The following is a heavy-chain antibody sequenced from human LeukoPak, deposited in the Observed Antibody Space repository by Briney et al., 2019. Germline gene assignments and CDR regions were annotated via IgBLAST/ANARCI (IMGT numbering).Heavy chain of an antibody. V-gene: IGHV3-30*04. CDR2: ISYDGSNK. J-gene: IGHJ6*02. CDR3: ARDTPFSGGMDV. CDR1: GFTFSSYA. Sequence: PGGSLRLSCAASGFTFSSYAMHWVRQAPGKGLEWVAVISYDGSNKYYADSVKGRFTISRDNSMNTLYLQMNSLRAEDTAVYYCARDTPFSGGMDVWGQGTTVTVSS.